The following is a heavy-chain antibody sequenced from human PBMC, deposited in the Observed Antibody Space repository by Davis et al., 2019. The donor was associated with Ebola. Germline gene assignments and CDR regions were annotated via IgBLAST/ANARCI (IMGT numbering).Heavy chain of an antibody. CDR3: ARDLLRYDSSGYSDY. Sequence: GESLKISCAASGFTFSSYAMHWVRKAPGKGLEWVAVISYDGSNKYYADSVKGRFTISRDNSKNTLYLQMNSLRAEDTAVYYCARDLLRYDSSGYSDYWGQGTLVTVSS. CDR2: ISYDGSNK. CDR1: GFTFSSYA. J-gene: IGHJ4*02. D-gene: IGHD3-22*01. V-gene: IGHV3-30-3*01.